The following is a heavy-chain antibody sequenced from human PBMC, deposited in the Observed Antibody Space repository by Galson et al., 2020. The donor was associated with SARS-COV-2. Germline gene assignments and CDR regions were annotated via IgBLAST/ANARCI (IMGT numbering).Heavy chain of an antibody. CDR2: IYTSGST. CDR1: GGSISSGSNY. J-gene: IGHJ3*02. CDR3: ARDDDSLAFDI. V-gene: IGHV4-61*02. D-gene: IGHD3-16*01. Sequence: SETLSLTCTVSGGSISSGSNYWSWIRQPAGKGLEWIGRIYTSGSTNYNPSLKSRVTISVDTSKNQFSLKLSSVTAADTAVYYCARDDDSLAFDIWGQGTMVTVSS.